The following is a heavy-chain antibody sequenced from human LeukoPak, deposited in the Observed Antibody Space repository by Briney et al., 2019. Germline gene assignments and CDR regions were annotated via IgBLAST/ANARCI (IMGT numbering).Heavy chain of an antibody. CDR3: SRLTHSYYSDTSGYYPYYYMDV. D-gene: IGHD3-22*01. J-gene: IGHJ6*03. CDR2: ISYSGKT. V-gene: IGHV4-39*02. CDR1: AGSVSSSDYY. Sequence: SGTLSLTCTVSAGSVSSSDYYWGWIRQSPGKGLEWIGRISYSGKTYYNPSLKSRVTISVDTSKNHFSLRLSSVTAADTAVYYCSRLTHSYYSDTSGYYPYYYMDVWGEGTTATVSS.